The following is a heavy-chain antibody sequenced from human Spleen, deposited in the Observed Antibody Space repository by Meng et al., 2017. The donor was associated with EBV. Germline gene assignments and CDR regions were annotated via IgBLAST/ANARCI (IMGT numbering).Heavy chain of an antibody. V-gene: IGHV7-4-1*02. CDR1: GYTCTPYA. D-gene: IGHD6-13*01. Sequence: VQLLHAWSQCKQPSSSVQVSCKASGYTCTPYAIKWLLQPPGQGPEWMGWISTNTGNPSYAQAFTVRFVFSLDTSNSTAYLQISSLKPEDTAVYYCAISSSIWYFVFGAWGQGTLVTVSS. CDR2: ISTNTGNP. J-gene: IGHJ5*02. CDR3: AISSSIWYFVFGA.